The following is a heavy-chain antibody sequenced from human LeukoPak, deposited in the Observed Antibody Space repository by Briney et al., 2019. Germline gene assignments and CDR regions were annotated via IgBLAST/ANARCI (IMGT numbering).Heavy chain of an antibody. Sequence: GGSLRLSCAASGFTLSNYAMAWVRQAPGKGLEWVSAISGSGVSTYYADSVKGRFTISRDISKNTLYLQLNSLRADDTAVYYCAKDQDYDILTGLYWGQGTLVTVSS. CDR1: GFTLSNYA. D-gene: IGHD3-9*01. J-gene: IGHJ4*02. CDR3: AKDQDYDILTGLY. V-gene: IGHV3-23*01. CDR2: ISGSGVST.